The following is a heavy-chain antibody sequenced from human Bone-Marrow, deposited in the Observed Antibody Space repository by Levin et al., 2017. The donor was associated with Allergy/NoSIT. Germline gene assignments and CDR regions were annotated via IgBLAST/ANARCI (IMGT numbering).Heavy chain of an antibody. CDR3: VREEPAVSRFNPFDL. J-gene: IGHJ5*02. D-gene: IGHD2-2*01. Sequence: AGGSLRLSCTASGFTLDSYWMGWVRQAAGKGLEWVANMKPDGSNKYYVDSVKGRFTISRDDAKNSLYLQMSSLRPEDTAVYYCVREEPAVSRFNPFDLWGQGTLVTVSS. CDR2: MKPDGSNK. V-gene: IGHV3-7*01. CDR1: GFTLDSYW.